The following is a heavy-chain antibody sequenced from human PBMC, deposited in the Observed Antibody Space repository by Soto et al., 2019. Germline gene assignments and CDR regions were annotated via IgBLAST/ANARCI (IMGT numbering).Heavy chain of an antibody. Sequence: QVQLVESGGGVVQPGRSLRLSCAASGFTFSGYGMHWVRQAPGKSLEWVALISYDGSSKYYAVSVKGRFTISRDNSKNTLYLQMNSLRAEDTAVYYCAKDHYYYDSSGYSFIDYWGQGTLVTVSS. CDR1: GFTFSGYG. D-gene: IGHD3-22*01. CDR2: ISYDGSSK. CDR3: AKDHYYYDSSGYSFIDY. J-gene: IGHJ4*02. V-gene: IGHV3-30*18.